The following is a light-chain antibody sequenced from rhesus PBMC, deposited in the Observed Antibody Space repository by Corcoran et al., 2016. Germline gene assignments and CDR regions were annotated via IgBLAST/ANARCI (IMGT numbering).Light chain of an antibody. CDR1: SSDIGRYNY. CDR3: KTYEASDTYI. V-gene: IGLV2-11*01. J-gene: IGLJ1*01. CDR2: KVN. Sequence: QSAPIQPPSVSGSLGQSVTISCTGTSSDIGRYNYVSWYRQQPGTTTKVMMYKVNMRPSGVSDRFSGSKSGNTASLTISGLQTEDEGDYYCKTYEASDTYIFGTGTRLTVL.